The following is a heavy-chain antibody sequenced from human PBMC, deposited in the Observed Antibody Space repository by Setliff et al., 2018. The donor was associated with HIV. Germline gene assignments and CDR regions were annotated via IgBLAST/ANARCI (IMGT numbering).Heavy chain of an antibody. Sequence: SETLSLTCTFSGGSTNSHSWTWIRQPPGKALEWIGYISHTGSTNYTPSLKGRVAISIDTSKNHFSLRLTSVTAAYTAVYYCARDLPELTGRSFDPWGQGIQVTVSS. CDR3: ARDLPELTGRSFDP. D-gene: IGHD7-27*01. CDR2: ISHTGST. CDR1: GGSTNSHS. V-gene: IGHV4-59*11. J-gene: IGHJ5*02.